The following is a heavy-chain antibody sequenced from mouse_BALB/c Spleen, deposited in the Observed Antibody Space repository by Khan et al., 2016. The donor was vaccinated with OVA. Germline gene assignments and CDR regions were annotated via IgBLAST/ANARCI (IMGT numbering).Heavy chain of an antibody. Sequence: QVQLKQSGAELAKPGASVKMSCKASGYTFINYWILWVTQSPGQGLEWIGYINPSTGYTEYNQNFKDKATLTADKSSRTAYMQLSSLTSEDSAVFYCARRGLRWDFDYWGQGTTLTVSS. J-gene: IGHJ2*01. D-gene: IGHD1-1*01. CDR2: INPSTGYT. V-gene: IGHV1-7*01. CDR1: GYTFINYW. CDR3: ARRGLRWDFDY.